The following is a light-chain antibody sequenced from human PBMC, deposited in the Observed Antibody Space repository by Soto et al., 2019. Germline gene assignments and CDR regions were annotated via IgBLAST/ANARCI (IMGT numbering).Light chain of an antibody. CDR3: SSYAGSRVV. Sequence: QSALTQPPSASGSPGQSVTISCTGTRSDVGGYNYVSWYQQHPGKAPKLMIYEVSKRPSGVPDRFSGSKSGNTASLTVSGLQAEDEADYYCSSYAGSRVVFGGGTKVTVL. CDR2: EVS. J-gene: IGLJ2*01. V-gene: IGLV2-8*01. CDR1: RSDVGGYNY.